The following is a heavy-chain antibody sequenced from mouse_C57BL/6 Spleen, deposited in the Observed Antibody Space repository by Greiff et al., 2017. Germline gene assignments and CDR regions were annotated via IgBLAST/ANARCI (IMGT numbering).Heavy chain of an antibody. D-gene: IGHD2-2*01. CDR3: ARGYGYDDYYYAMDY. V-gene: IGHV1-50*01. Sequence: QVQLQQPGAELVKPGASVKLSCKASGYTFTSYWMQWVKQRPGQGLEWIGEIDPSDSYTNYNQKFKGKATLTVDTSSSTAYMQLSSLTSEDSAVYYCARGYGYDDYYYAMDYWGQGTSVTVSS. CDR1: GYTFTSYW. J-gene: IGHJ4*01. CDR2: IDPSDSYT.